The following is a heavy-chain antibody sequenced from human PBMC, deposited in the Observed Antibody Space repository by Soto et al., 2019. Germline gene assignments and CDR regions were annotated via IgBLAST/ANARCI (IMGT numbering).Heavy chain of an antibody. V-gene: IGHV3-33*01. Sequence: QVQLVESGGGVVQPGRSLRLSCAASGFTFSRYGMHWVRQAPGKGLEWVAVIWYDGSNKYYADSVKGRFTISRDNSKNTLYLQMKSLRAEDTAVYYCAREAAVAGQEYFQHWGQGTLVTVSS. D-gene: IGHD6-19*01. J-gene: IGHJ1*01. CDR3: AREAAVAGQEYFQH. CDR1: GFTFSRYG. CDR2: IWYDGSNK.